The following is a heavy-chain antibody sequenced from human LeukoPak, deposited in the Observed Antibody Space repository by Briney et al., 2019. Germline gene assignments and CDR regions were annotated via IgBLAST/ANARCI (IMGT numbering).Heavy chain of an antibody. Sequence: ASVKVACKASGYTFTNYDINWVRQATGQGLEWMGWRNPDSGRTGFAQKFQGRLTMTADTSISTAYMELSSLTSDDTAVYYCARGPVSTHGMDVWGQGTTVTVSS. CDR1: GYTFTNYD. CDR3: ARGPVSTHGMDV. D-gene: IGHD6-13*01. J-gene: IGHJ6*02. CDR2: RNPDSGRT. V-gene: IGHV1-8*01.